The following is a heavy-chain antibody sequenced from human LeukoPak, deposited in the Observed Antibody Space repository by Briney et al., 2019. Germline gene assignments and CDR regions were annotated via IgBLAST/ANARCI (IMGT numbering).Heavy chain of an antibody. V-gene: IGHV4-59*01. Sequence: SETLSLTCTVSGGSISSYYWSWIRQPPGKGLEWIGYIYYSGSTNYNPSLKSRVTISVDTSKNQFSLKLSSATAADTAVYYCARGRYGDYPPFDYWGQGTLVTVSS. J-gene: IGHJ4*02. CDR3: ARGRYGDYPPFDY. D-gene: IGHD4-17*01. CDR2: IYYSGST. CDR1: GGSISSYY.